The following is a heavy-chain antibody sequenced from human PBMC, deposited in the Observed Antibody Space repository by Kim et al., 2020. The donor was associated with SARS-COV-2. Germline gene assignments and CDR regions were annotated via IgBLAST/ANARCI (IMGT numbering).Heavy chain of an antibody. CDR1: GYTFTSYD. CDR3: ARSNSGFWSGYPSWFDP. V-gene: IGHV1-8*01. Sequence: ASVKVSCKASGYTFTSYDINWVRQATGQGLEWMGWMNPNSGNTGYAQKFQGRVTMTRNTSISTAYMELSSLRSEDTAVYYCARSNSGFWSGYPSWFDPWGQGTLVTVSS. J-gene: IGHJ5*02. CDR2: MNPNSGNT. D-gene: IGHD3-3*01.